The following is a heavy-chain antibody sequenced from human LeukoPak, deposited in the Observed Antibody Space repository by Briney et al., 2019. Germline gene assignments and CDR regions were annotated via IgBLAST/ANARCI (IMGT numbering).Heavy chain of an antibody. CDR1: GFTFDDYA. V-gene: IGHV3-9*01. CDR3: AKDLRHQLGPGDYVFPLNSGMDV. J-gene: IGHJ6*02. Sequence: GRSLRLSCAASGFTFDDYAMHWVRQAPGKGLEWVSGISWNSGSIGYADSVKGRFTISRDNAKNSLYLQMNSLRAEDTALYYCAKDLRHQLGPGDYVFPLNSGMDVWGQGTTVTVSS. CDR2: ISWNSGSI. D-gene: IGHD4-17*01.